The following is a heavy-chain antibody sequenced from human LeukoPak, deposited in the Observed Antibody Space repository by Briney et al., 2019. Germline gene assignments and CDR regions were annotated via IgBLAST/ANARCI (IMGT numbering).Heavy chain of an antibody. J-gene: IGHJ4*02. D-gene: IGHD6-19*01. Sequence: GGSLRLSCAASGFTLSNYWMAWVRQAPGKGLEWVANINQDGSKIYYADSMTGRFTISRDTAKNSLYLQMNSLRVEDTAVYYCARAWAGSASYWGQGTLVTVSS. CDR2: INQDGSKI. V-gene: IGHV3-7*04. CDR3: ARAWAGSASY. CDR1: GFTLSNYW.